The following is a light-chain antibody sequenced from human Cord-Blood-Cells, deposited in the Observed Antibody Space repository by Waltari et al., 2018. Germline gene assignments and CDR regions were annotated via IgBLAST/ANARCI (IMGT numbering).Light chain of an antibody. V-gene: IGKV3-11*01. J-gene: IGKJ4*01. CDR2: DAS. CDR3: QQRSNWLT. Sequence: IVFTQSPATLSLSPGERATLSCRASLSVSSYLAWYQQKPGQAPRLLSYDASNRATGIPARFSGSGSGTDCTLTISSLEPEDFAVYYCQQRSNWLTFGGGTKGEIK. CDR1: LSVSSY.